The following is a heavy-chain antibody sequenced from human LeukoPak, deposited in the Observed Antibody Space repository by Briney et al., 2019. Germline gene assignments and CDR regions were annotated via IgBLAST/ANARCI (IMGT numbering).Heavy chain of an antibody. V-gene: IGHV1-2*02. D-gene: IGHD1-14*01. CDR1: GYTFTGYY. CDR3: AREGPTGSLDP. Sequence: ASVKVSCKASGYTFTGYYMHWVRQAPGQGLEWMGWINPNSGGTNYAQKFQGRVTMTRDTYISTAYMELSRLRADDTAVYCGAREGPTGSLDPWGQGTLVTVSS. J-gene: IGHJ5*02. CDR2: INPNSGGT.